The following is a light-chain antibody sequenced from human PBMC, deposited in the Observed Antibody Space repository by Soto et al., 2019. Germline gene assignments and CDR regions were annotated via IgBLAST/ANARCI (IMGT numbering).Light chain of an antibody. CDR3: SSYTTIDTYV. J-gene: IGLJ1*01. CDR1: SSDVGGYNY. V-gene: IGLV2-14*01. Sequence: ALTQPASVSGSPGQSITISCTGTSSDVGGYNYVSWSQQHPGKAPKLMIYEVSNRPSGVSNRFSGSKSGNTASLTISGLQAEDEADYYCSSYTTIDTYVFGTGTKVTVL. CDR2: EVS.